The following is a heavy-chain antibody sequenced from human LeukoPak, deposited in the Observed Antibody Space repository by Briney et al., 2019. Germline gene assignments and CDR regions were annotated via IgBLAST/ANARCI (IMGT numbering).Heavy chain of an antibody. CDR3: SSDRSGLSFCF. J-gene: IGHJ4*02. D-gene: IGHD3-3*01. CDR2: IYYSGST. V-gene: IGHV4-30-4*02. CDR1: GGSISSGGYY. Sequence: PSETLSLTCTVSGGSISSGGYYWSWIRQHPGKGLEWIGYIYYSGSTYYNPSLKSRITISLDTSKNQFSLKLTSMTAADTAVYYCSSDRSGLSFCFWGQGTLVTVSS.